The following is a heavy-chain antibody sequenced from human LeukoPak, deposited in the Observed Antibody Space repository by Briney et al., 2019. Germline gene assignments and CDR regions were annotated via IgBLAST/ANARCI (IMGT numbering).Heavy chain of an antibody. CDR1: GDSISSRTYY. Sequence: SETLSLTCSVSGDSISSRTYYWSWIRQHPGKGLEWIGYISNSGSTNYNPSLKSRVTISVDTSKNQFSLKLTSMTAADTAVYYCERDVSYTFPNWFDPWGQGILVIVSS. CDR3: ERDVSYTFPNWFDP. CDR2: ISNSGST. J-gene: IGHJ5*01. D-gene: IGHD1-1*01. V-gene: IGHV4-31*03.